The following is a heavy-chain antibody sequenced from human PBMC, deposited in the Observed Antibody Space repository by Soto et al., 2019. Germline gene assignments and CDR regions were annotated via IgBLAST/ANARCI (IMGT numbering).Heavy chain of an antibody. CDR3: ATAASTFGAASDY. Sequence: QVQLVQSGAEVKKPGSSVKVSCKASGDTFNSHSFTWVRQAPGQGLEWMGRIITFIGTESHEQKFKDRIRDYAETYTGAVYLELHSLRPDDTASYYCATAASTFGAASDYWGQGTLVTVSS. J-gene: IGHJ4*02. D-gene: IGHD3-16*01. CDR1: GDTFNSHS. CDR2: IITFIGTE. V-gene: IGHV1-69*08.